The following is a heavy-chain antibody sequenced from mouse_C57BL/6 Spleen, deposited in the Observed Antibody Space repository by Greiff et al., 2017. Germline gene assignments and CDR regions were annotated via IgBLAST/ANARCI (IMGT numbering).Heavy chain of an antibody. V-gene: IGHV1-69*01. CDR3: ARRGFDY. CDR1: GYTFTSYW. CDR2: IDPSDSYT. J-gene: IGHJ2*01. Sequence: QVQLKQPGAELVMPGASVKLSCKASGYTFTSYWMHWVKQRPGQGLEWIGEIDPSDSYTNYNQKFKGKSTLTVDKSSSTAYMQLSSLTSEDSAVYYCARRGFDYCGQDTPLTVSS.